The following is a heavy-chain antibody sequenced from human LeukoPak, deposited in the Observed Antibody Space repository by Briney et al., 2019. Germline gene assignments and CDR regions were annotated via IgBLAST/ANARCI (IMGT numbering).Heavy chain of an antibody. V-gene: IGHV3-74*01. CDR3: ARVITGSTYGQFDF. D-gene: IGHD5-18*01. Sequence: GGSLRLSCTASGFTFSDYWMHWVRQAPGKGLVWVSRINSDGSRTNYADCVKGRFTISRDNAKNTVFLQMNSLTAEDAAVYYCARVITGSTYGQFDFWGQGALATVSS. CDR1: GFTFSDYW. J-gene: IGHJ4*02. CDR2: INSDGSRT.